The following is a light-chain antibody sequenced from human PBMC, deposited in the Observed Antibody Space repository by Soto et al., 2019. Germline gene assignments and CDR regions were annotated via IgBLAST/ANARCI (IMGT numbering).Light chain of an antibody. CDR2: SNN. CDR3: VAWDDSLNGYVV. CDR1: SSNIGSNT. V-gene: IGLV1-44*01. Sequence: QSALTQPPSASGTPGQRVTISCSGSSSNIGSNTVNWCQQLPGTAPKLVIYSNNQRPSGVPDRLSGSKSGTSASLAISGLQSEDEADYYCVAWDDSLNGYVVFGGGTKVTVL. J-gene: IGLJ2*01.